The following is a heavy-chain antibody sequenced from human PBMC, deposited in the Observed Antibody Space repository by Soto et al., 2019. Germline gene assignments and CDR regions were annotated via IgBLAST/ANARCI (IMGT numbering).Heavy chain of an antibody. Sequence: QVQLVQSGAEVKKSGASVRISCKASGYTFKRHDINWVRQATGQGPEWIGWMNPNSGNTGYAQKFQGRLTMTRDSSITTAYMDLSSLTSEDTAIYYCAREGLYGSSQDNTFDFWGQGTMVTVSS. D-gene: IGHD6-19*01. CDR1: GYTFKRHD. V-gene: IGHV1-8*01. J-gene: IGHJ3*01. CDR3: AREGLYGSSQDNTFDF. CDR2: MNPNSGNT.